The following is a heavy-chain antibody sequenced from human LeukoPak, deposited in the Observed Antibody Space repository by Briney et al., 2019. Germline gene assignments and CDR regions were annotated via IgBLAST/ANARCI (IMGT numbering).Heavy chain of an antibody. J-gene: IGHJ6*03. V-gene: IGHV1-2*02. Sequence: ASVKVSCKASGYTFTGYYMHWVRQAPGQGLEWMGWINPNSGGTNYAQKFQGRVTMTRDTSISTAYMELSRLRFDDTAVYYCAFHYGDYVPWMDYYYMDVWGKGTTVTVSS. CDR3: AFHYGDYVPWMDYYYMDV. CDR2: INPNSGGT. D-gene: IGHD4-17*01. CDR1: GYTFTGYY.